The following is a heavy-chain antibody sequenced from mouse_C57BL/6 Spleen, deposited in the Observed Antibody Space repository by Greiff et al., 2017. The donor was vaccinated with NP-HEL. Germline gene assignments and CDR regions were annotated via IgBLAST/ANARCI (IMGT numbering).Heavy chain of an antibody. Sequence: DVMLVESGGGLVKPGGSLKLSCAASGFTFSSYAMSWVRQTPEKRLEWVATISDGGSYTYYPDNVKGRFTISRDNAKNNLYLQMSHLKSEDTAMYYCARDRATVDAMDYWGQGTSVTVSS. J-gene: IGHJ4*01. CDR3: ARDRATVDAMDY. D-gene: IGHD1-1*01. CDR1: GFTFSSYA. CDR2: ISDGGSYT. V-gene: IGHV5-4*01.